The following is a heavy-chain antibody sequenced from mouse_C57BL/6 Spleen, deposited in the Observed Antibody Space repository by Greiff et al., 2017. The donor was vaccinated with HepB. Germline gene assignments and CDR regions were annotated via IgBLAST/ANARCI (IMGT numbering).Heavy chain of an antibody. D-gene: IGHD1-1*01. Sequence: VQLQQSGAELVRPGASVKLSCTASGFNIKDYYMHWVKQRPEQGLEWIGRIDPEDGDTEYAPKFQGKATMTADTSSNTAYLQLSSLTSEDTAVYYCTTANIIYYYGSSYRDGAYWGQGTLVTVSA. J-gene: IGHJ3*01. CDR3: TTANIIYYYGSSYRDGAY. CDR1: GFNIKDYY. V-gene: IGHV14-1*01. CDR2: IDPEDGDT.